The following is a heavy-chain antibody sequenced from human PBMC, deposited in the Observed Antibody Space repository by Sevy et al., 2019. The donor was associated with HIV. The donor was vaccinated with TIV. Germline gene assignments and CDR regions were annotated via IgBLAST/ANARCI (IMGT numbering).Heavy chain of an antibody. CDR2: IIPMFGTA. CDR1: GRTFRSNA. D-gene: IGHD6-13*01. V-gene: IGHV1-69*13. Sequence: ASVKVSCKSSGRTFRSNAISWVRQAPGQGLEWMGGIIPMFGTANYALKFQGRVTITADESASTAYMELSSLRSYDTAIYYCARSISWYASFDYWGQGTLVTVSS. J-gene: IGHJ4*02. CDR3: ARSISWYASFDY.